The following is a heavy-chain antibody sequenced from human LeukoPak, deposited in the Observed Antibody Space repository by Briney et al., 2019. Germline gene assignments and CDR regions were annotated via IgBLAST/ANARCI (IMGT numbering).Heavy chain of an antibody. D-gene: IGHD6-19*01. V-gene: IGHV4-39*01. CDR2: IYYSGST. J-gene: IGHJ5*02. CDR3: ARLEQWPRDNWFDP. Sequence: PSETLSLTCTVSGGSISSSSYYWGWIRQPPGEGLEWIGSIYYSGSTYYNPSLKSRVTISVDTSKNQFSLKLSSVTAADTAVYYCARLEQWPRDNWFDPWGQGTLVTVSS. CDR1: GGSISSSSYY.